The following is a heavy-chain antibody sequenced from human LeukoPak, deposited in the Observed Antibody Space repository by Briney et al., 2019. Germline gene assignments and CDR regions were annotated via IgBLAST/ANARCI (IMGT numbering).Heavy chain of an antibody. Sequence: GGSLRLSCAASGFTVGSNTMSWVRQAPGKGLEWVSIIYSGGSTSYADSVKGRFTISRDNSRNTLYLQMNSLRTEDTAVYYCARGGSYFDISGYYFYWGQGTLVTVSS. CDR1: GFTVGSNT. CDR3: ARGGSYFDISGYYFY. D-gene: IGHD3-22*01. CDR2: IYSGGST. V-gene: IGHV3-66*01. J-gene: IGHJ4*02.